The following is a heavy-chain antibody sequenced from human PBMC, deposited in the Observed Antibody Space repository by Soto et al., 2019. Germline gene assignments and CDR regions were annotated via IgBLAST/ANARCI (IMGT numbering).Heavy chain of an antibody. Sequence: PSETLSLTCTVSGGSISSGGYYWSWIRQPPGKGLEWIGYIYCSGSTNYNPSLKSRVTISVDTSKNQFSLKLSSVTAADTAVYYCARVVEDEGNWFDPWGQGTLVTVSS. CDR3: ARVVEDEGNWFDP. J-gene: IGHJ5*02. V-gene: IGHV4-61*08. CDR2: IYCSGST. CDR1: GGSISSGGYY. D-gene: IGHD1-1*01.